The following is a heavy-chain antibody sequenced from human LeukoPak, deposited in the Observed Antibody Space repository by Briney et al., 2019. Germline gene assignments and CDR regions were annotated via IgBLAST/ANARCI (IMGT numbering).Heavy chain of an antibody. V-gene: IGHV1-2*02. D-gene: IGHD3-22*01. CDR2: INPNSGGT. CDR3: ARVFSPPPDYDSSGYPFDS. J-gene: IGHJ4*02. Sequence: ASVKVSCKASGYTFTGYYMHWVRQAPGQGLEWMGWINPNSGGTNYAQKFQGRVTMTRDTSISTAYMELSSLRSEDTAMYYCARVFSPPPDYDSSGYPFDSWGQGTLVTVSS. CDR1: GYTFTGYY.